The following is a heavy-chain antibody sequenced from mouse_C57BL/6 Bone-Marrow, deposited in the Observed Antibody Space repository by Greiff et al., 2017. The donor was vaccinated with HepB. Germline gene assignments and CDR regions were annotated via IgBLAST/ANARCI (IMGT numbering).Heavy chain of an antibody. Sequence: VQRVESGPGLVAPSQSLSITCTVSGFSLTSYAISWVRQPPGKGLEWLGVIWTGGGTNYNSALKSRLSISKDNSKSQVFLKMNSLQTDDTARYYCARNSITTVVDYFDYWGQGTTLTVAS. CDR3: ARNSITTVVDYFDY. CDR1: GFSLTSYA. J-gene: IGHJ2*01. CDR2: IWTGGGT. D-gene: IGHD1-1*01. V-gene: IGHV2-9-1*01.